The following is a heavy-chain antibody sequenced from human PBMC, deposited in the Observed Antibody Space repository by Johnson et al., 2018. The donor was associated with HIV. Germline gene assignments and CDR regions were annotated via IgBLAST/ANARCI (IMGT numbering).Heavy chain of an antibody. CDR2: ISYDGSNK. Sequence: QVQLVESGGGVVQPGRSLRLSCAASGLTFSSYTLHWVRQAPGKGLEWVAVISYDGSNKYYADSVKGRFSISRDNSKNSLYLQMNSLRAEDTAVYYCARSSGSYLDDAFDIWGQGTMVTVSS. CDR1: GLTFSSYT. CDR3: ARSSGSYLDDAFDI. J-gene: IGHJ3*02. V-gene: IGHV3-30-3*01. D-gene: IGHD1-26*01.